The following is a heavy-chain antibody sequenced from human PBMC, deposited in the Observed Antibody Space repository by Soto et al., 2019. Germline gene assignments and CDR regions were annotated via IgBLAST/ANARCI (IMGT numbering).Heavy chain of an antibody. J-gene: IGHJ3*02. CDR1: GFTFSSYA. Sequence: GGSLRLSCSASGFTFSSYAMHWVRQAPGKGLEYVSAISSNGGSTYYADSVKGRFTISRDNSKNTLYLQMSSLRAEDTAVYYCVKDLPNEDRIAVAGNAGIAFDIWGQGTMVTV. CDR3: VKDLPNEDRIAVAGNAGIAFDI. D-gene: IGHD6-19*01. V-gene: IGHV3-64D*08. CDR2: ISSNGGST.